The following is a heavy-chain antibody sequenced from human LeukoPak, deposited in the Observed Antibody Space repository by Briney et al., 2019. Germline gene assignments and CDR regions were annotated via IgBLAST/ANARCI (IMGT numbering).Heavy chain of an antibody. CDR3: ARVVPMSDY. V-gene: IGHV3-23*01. CDR2: ISGSGSNT. Sequence: GGSLRLSCAASGFTFSSYAMNWVRQAPGKGLEWVSGISGSGSNTYYPDFVKGRFTISRDNSKNTLFLQVSSMIAEDTAVYYCARVVPMSDYWGQGTLVTVSS. J-gene: IGHJ4*02. CDR1: GFTFSSYA.